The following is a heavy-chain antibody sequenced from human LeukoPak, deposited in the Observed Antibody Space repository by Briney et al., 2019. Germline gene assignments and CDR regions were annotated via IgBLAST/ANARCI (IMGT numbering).Heavy chain of an antibody. CDR1: GASISSSSSY. J-gene: IGHJ4*02. D-gene: IGHD6-13*01. CDR2: INYSGST. CDR3: ARGRPAAGQYFFDY. V-gene: IGHV4-39*01. Sequence: SETLSLTCTVSGASISSSSSYWAWIRQPPGKGLEWIGSINYSGSTYYNPSLKSRVTISVDTSKEQFSLKLSSVTAADAAVYYCARGRPAAGQYFFDYWGQGALLTVSS.